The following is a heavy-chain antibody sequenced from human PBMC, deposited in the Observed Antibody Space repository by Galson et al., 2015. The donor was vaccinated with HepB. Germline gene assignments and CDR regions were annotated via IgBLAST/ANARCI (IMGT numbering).Heavy chain of an antibody. Sequence: SLRLSCAASGFTFSSYAMSWVRQAPGKGLEWVSAISGSGGSTYYADSVKGRFTISRDNSKNTLYLQMNSLRAEDTAVYYCAKGYYYGSGSYYPIDYWGQGTLVTVSS. CDR3: AKGYYYGSGSYYPIDY. J-gene: IGHJ4*02. CDR1: GFTFSSYA. D-gene: IGHD3-10*01. V-gene: IGHV3-23*01. CDR2: ISGSGGST.